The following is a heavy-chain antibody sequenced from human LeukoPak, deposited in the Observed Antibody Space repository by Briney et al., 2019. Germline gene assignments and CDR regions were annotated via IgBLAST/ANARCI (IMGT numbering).Heavy chain of an antibody. Sequence: GGSLILSCAASGFTFSNAWMTWVRQAPGKGLEWVGHIKKKDDGGATDYAAPVKGRFTISRDDSKDTLYLQLNSLKTEDTAVYYCTTVQQWLAQALGYWGQGTLVTVSS. CDR1: GFTFSNAW. CDR2: IKKKDDGGAT. CDR3: TTVQQWLAQALGY. J-gene: IGHJ4*02. V-gene: IGHV3-15*01. D-gene: IGHD6-19*01.